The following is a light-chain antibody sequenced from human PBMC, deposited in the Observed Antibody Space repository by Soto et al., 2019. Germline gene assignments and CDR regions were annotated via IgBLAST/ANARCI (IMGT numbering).Light chain of an antibody. CDR1: QSVGSSY. V-gene: IGKV3-20*01. CDR2: GAS. Sequence: EIVLTQSPGTLSLSPGERATLSCRASQSVGSSYLAWYQQKPGQAPRLLIYGASSRATGIPDRFSGSGSGTDFTLTISRLEPEDFAVYYGQQYSGWPWRFGQGTKVEIK. CDR3: QQYSGWPWR. J-gene: IGKJ1*01.